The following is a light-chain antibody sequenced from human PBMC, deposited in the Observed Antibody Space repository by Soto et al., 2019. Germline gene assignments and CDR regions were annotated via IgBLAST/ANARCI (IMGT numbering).Light chain of an antibody. J-gene: IGKJ1*01. CDR3: QQYFNWRWT. V-gene: IGKV3-15*01. CDR2: GAS. Sequence: EIVMTQSPATLSVSPGERATLSCRASQSVNTNLAWYQQKPGQAPRLLIYGASSRATGIPARFSGSGSGTEFTLTISSLQSEDFAVYFFQQYFNWRWTFGQGTKVEIK. CDR1: QSVNTN.